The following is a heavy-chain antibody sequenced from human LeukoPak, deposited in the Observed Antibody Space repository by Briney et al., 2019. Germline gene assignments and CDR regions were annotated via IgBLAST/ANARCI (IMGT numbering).Heavy chain of an antibody. V-gene: IGHV1-18*01. CDR3: ARDRGEVTQWRLDP. D-gene: IGHD2-21*02. CDR2: ISGYNGNT. CDR1: GYTFTNYG. Sequence: ASVKVSCKASGYTFTNYGISWVRQAPGQGLEWRGWISGYNGNTDYAQKLQGRVTMTTDTSTSTAYMELRSLRSDDTAVYYCARDRGEVTQWRLDPWGQGTLVTVSS. J-gene: IGHJ5*02.